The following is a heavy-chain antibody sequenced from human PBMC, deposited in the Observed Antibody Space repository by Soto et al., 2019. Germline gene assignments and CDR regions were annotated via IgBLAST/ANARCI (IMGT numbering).Heavy chain of an antibody. D-gene: IGHD2-21*01. J-gene: IGHJ5*01. CDR1: VITFGRLA. CDR2: IAYSCGDA. Sequence: PWGSLRLSCFAAVITFGRLALSWFRQAPRDGLECGSTIAYSCGDARYTYSVRGRFDISRDNSKKTLYLQMSSLTDEDSAIYYCASGSTDSYPGGPMTXSWGRGSLGTISS. CDR3: ASGSTDSYPGGPMTXS. V-gene: IGHV3-23*01.